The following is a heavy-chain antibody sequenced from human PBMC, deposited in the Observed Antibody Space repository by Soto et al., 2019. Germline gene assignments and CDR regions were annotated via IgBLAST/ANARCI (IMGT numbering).Heavy chain of an antibody. J-gene: IGHJ4*02. CDR1: GYAFTTYG. Sequence: QVHLVQSGAEVKKPGASVKVSCQGSGYAFTTYGITWVRQAPGQGLEWMGWISAHNGNTNYAQKLQSRVPVTRDTSTSTAAMELRSVRYAYTAVYYCARWRYGDYWGQGALVTDSS. D-gene: IGHD1-1*01. CDR3: ARWRYGDY. CDR2: ISAHNGNT. V-gene: IGHV1-18*01.